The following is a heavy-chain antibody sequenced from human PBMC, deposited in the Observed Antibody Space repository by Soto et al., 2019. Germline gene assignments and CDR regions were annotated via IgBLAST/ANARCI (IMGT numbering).Heavy chain of an antibody. Sequence: EVHLAQSGGGLVQPGGSLRLSCAASGFMFSRSWMSWVRQAPGEGLKWVASISPDGRTTYYVDSVKGRFTISRDNAGNSVYLQMNSLRVEDTAICYCASLLGSVTTFDNWGQGTLVAVSS. CDR3: ASLLGSVTTFDN. V-gene: IGHV3-7*01. CDR2: ISPDGRTT. J-gene: IGHJ4*02. D-gene: IGHD1-1*01. CDR1: GFMFSRSW.